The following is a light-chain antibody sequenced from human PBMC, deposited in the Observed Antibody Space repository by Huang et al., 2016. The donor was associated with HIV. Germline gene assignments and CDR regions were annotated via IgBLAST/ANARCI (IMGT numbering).Light chain of an antibody. CDR2: AAS. V-gene: IGKV1-9*01. CDR1: QGIRYN. Sequence: IQLTQSPSSLTASVGDRVAITCRASQGIRYNLAWYQQKPGKAPTLLIYAASTLQSGVPSRFSGSGSGADFTLTISRLQPEDFATYYCQQLNTYPLTFGQGTRLEIK. J-gene: IGKJ5*01. CDR3: QQLNTYPLT.